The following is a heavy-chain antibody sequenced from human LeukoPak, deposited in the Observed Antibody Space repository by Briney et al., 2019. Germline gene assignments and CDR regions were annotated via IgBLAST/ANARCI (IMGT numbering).Heavy chain of an antibody. CDR2: IYYSGST. V-gene: IGHV4-59*12. Sequence: PSETLSLTCTVSGGSISSYYWSWIRQPPGKGLEWIGYIYYSGSTNYNPSLKSRVTISVDTSKNQFSLKLSSVTAADTAVYYCARDRGCQHSSGWYGPTGFDPWGQGTLVTVSS. CDR1: GGSISSYY. CDR3: ARDRGCQHSSGWYGPTGFDP. D-gene: IGHD6-19*01. J-gene: IGHJ5*02.